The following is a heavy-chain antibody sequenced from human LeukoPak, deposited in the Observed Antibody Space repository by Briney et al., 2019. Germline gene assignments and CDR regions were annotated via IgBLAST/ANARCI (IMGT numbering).Heavy chain of an antibody. CDR2: IYYSGST. Sequence: SETLSLTCTVSGGSISSYYWSWIRQPPGKGLEWIGYIYYSGSTNYNTSLKSRVTISVDTSKNQFSLKLSSVTAADTAVYYCAGGDYGDHGWFDPWGQGTLVTVSS. J-gene: IGHJ5*02. D-gene: IGHD4-17*01. CDR1: GGSISSYY. CDR3: AGGDYGDHGWFDP. V-gene: IGHV4-59*01.